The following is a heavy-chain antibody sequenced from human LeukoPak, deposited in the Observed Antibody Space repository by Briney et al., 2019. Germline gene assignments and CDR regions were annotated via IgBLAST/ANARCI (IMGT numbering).Heavy chain of an antibody. CDR3: AGSYCSGGSCYPYYYYYGLDV. Sequence: GGSLRLSCAASGFTFSDYYMSWIRQAPGKGLEWVSYISSSGSTIYYADSVKGRFTISRDNAKNSLYLQMNSLRAEDTAVYYCAGSYCSGGSCYPYYYYYGLDVWGQGTTVTVSS. V-gene: IGHV3-11*04. CDR1: GFTFSDYY. CDR2: ISSSGSTI. J-gene: IGHJ6*02. D-gene: IGHD2-15*01.